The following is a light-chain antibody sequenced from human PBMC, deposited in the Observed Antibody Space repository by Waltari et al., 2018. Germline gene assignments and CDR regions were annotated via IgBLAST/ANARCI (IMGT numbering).Light chain of an antibody. V-gene: IGKV3-15*01. CDR2: GAS. J-gene: IGKJ4*01. Sequence: EIVMTQSPATLSVSAGERATLSCRASQGVSGNLAWYQQKPGQAPRLLIYGASTRAPGIPARFSGSGFGTDFTLTISSLQPEDYAVYFCQHSNNWPLTFGGGTKLEIK. CDR1: QGVSGN. CDR3: QHSNNWPLT.